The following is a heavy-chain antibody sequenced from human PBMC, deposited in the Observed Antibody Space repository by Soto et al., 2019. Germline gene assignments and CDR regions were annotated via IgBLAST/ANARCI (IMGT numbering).Heavy chain of an antibody. CDR2: ISYDGSNK. J-gene: IGHJ5*02. CDR1: GFTFSSYG. D-gene: IGHD5-12*01. Sequence: QVQLVESGGGVVQPGRSLRLSCAASGFTFSSYGMHWVRQAPGKGLEWVAVISYDGSNKYYADSVKGRFTISRDNSKNTLYLQMNSLRAEDTAVYYCAKEPPLREGFDPWGQGTLVTVSS. V-gene: IGHV3-30*18. CDR3: AKEPPLREGFDP.